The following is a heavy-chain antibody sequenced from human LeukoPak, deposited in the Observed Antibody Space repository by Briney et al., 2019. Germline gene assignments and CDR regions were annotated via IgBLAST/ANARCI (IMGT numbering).Heavy chain of an antibody. J-gene: IGHJ4*02. CDR2: IYYSGST. CDR3: ARHGHYDFWSGYSIIPYYFDY. Sequence: SETLSLTCTVSGGSISSYYWSWIRQPPGKGLEWIGYIYYSGSTNYNPSLKSRVTISVDTSKNPFSLKLSSVTAADTAVYYCARHGHYDFWSGYSIIPYYFDYWGQGTLVTVSS. V-gene: IGHV4-59*08. D-gene: IGHD3-3*01. CDR1: GGSISSYY.